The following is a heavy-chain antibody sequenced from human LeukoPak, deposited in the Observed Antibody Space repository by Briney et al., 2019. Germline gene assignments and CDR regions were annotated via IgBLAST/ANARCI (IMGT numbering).Heavy chain of an antibody. J-gene: IGHJ4*02. D-gene: IGHD6-13*01. CDR2: ISSSSSYI. CDR1: GFTFSSYS. CDR3: ARMGYAAAGNRFDY. Sequence: PGGSLRLSCAASGFTFSSYSMNWVRQAPGKGLEWVSSISSSSSYIYYADSVKGRFTISRDNAKNSLYLQMNSLRAEDTAVYYCARMGYAAAGNRFDYWGQGTLVTVSS. V-gene: IGHV3-21*01.